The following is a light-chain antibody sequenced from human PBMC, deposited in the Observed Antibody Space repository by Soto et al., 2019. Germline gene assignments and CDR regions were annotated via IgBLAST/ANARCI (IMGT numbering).Light chain of an antibody. CDR3: LQDYGYPRT. CDR1: QDIRHD. CDR2: AAS. Sequence: AIRMTQSPSSLSASVGDRVTITCRASQDIRHDLGWYQQRPGKAPKLLIYAASTLQSGVPSRFSGSGSGTDFTLTITSLQPDDFATYYCLQDYGYPRTFGQGTKVEVK. J-gene: IGKJ1*01. V-gene: IGKV1-6*01.